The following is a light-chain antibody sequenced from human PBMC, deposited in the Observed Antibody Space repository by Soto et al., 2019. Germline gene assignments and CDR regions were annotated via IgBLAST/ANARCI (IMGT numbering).Light chain of an antibody. J-gene: IGLJ1*01. CDR1: SSDVGGYNY. V-gene: IGLV2-14*01. Sequence: QSVLTQPASVSGSPGQSTTISCTGTSSDVGGYNYVSWYQQHPGKAPKLMIYDVSNRPSGVSNRFSGSKSGNTASLTISGLQAEDEADYYCTSYTSSSTYVFGTGPKVTVL. CDR2: DVS. CDR3: TSYTSSSTYV.